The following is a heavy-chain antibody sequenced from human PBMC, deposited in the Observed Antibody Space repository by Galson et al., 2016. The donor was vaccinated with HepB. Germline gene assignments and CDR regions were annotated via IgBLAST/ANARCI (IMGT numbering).Heavy chain of an antibody. CDR2: ITSGSDYI. V-gene: IGHV3-21*04. CDR3: AKDAPSGRVVTGTWDS. J-gene: IGHJ4*02. Sequence: SLRLSCAASGFTFSRYTMNWVRQTPGKGLEWVSSITSGSDYIYEAHSVKGRFTISRDNSKNTLYLQMNSLRAEDTAVYYCAKDAPSGRVVTGTWDSWGQGTLVTVSS. CDR1: GFTFSRYT. D-gene: IGHD2-21*02.